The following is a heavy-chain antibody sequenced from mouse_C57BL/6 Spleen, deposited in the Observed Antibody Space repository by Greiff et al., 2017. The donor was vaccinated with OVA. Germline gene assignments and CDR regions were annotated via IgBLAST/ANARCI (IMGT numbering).Heavy chain of an antibody. V-gene: IGHV1-64*01. CDR1: GYTFTSYW. CDR2: IHPNSGST. J-gene: IGHJ2*01. CDR3: ARGIYYGNYGFDY. Sequence: VQLQQPGAELVKPGASVKLSCKASGYTFTSYWMHWVKQRPGQGLEWIGMIHPNSGSTNYNEKFKSKATLTVDKSSSTAYMQLSSLTSEDSAVYYCARGIYYGNYGFDYWGQGTTLTVSS. D-gene: IGHD2-1*01.